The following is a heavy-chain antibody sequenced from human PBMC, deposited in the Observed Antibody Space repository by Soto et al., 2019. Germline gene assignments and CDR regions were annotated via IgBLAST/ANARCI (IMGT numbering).Heavy chain of an antibody. CDR3: ARGAPYYDFWRGYQTKDYMDV. J-gene: IGHJ6*03. CDR1: GGSISSYY. Sequence: SETLSLTCTVSGGSISSYYWSWIRQPPGKGLEWIGYIYYSGSTNYNPSLKSRVTISVDTSKNQFSLKLSSVTAADTAVYYCARGAPYYDFWRGYQTKDYMDVWGKGTTVTVSS. D-gene: IGHD3-3*01. V-gene: IGHV4-59*01. CDR2: IYYSGST.